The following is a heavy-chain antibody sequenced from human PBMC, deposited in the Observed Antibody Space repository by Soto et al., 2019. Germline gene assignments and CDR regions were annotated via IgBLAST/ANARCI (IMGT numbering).Heavy chain of an antibody. J-gene: IGHJ6*03. D-gene: IGHD4-4*01. CDR2: INPSGGST. Sequence: ASVKVSCKASGYTFTSYYMHWVRQAPGQGLEWMGIINPSGGSTNYAQKLQGRVAMTRDTSTSTAYMELSSLRSEDTAVYYCARGLFPSNYRRKPGIYYYYYMDVWGKGTTVTVSS. V-gene: IGHV1-46*01. CDR1: GYTFTSYY. CDR3: ARGLFPSNYRRKPGIYYYYYMDV.